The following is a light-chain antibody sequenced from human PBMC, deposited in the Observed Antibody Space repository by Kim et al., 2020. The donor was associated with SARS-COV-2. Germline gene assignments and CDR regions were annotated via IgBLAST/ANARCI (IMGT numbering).Light chain of an antibody. J-gene: IGLJ1*01. CDR1: NIGSKN. Sequence: LGNTARITGGGNNIGSKNVHWYQQTPGQAPVLVIYRDNDRPSGIPERFSGSNSGNTATLTISRAQAGDEADYYCQVWDTDSSTYVFGTGTKVTVL. CDR3: QVWDTDSSTYV. V-gene: IGLV3-9*01. CDR2: RDN.